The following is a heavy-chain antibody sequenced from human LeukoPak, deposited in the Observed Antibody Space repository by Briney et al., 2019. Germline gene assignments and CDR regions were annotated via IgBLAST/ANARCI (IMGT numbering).Heavy chain of an antibody. Sequence: NPSETLSLTCTVSGGSISSSSYYWGWIRQPPGKGLEWIGSIYYSGSTYYNPSLKSRVTISVDTSKNQFSLKLSSVIAADTAVYYCARHLWGGLVGATVDYFDYWGQGTLVTVSS. D-gene: IGHD1-26*01. CDR1: GGSISSSSYY. J-gene: IGHJ4*02. CDR3: ARHLWGGLVGATVDYFDY. CDR2: IYYSGST. V-gene: IGHV4-39*01.